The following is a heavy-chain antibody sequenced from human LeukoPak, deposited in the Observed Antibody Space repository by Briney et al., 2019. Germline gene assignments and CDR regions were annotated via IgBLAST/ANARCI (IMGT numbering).Heavy chain of an antibody. CDR2: IYHSGST. CDR1: GGSISDNNW. V-gene: IGHV4-4*02. Sequence: PSETLSLTCAVSGGSISDNNWWSWVRQPTGKGLEWIGEIYHSGSTNYNTSLKSRVSISVDKSKNQFSLKLSSVTAADTAVYYCAKDGYSGSVDYWGQGNLVTVSS. CDR3: AKDGYSGSVDY. D-gene: IGHD5-12*01. J-gene: IGHJ4*02.